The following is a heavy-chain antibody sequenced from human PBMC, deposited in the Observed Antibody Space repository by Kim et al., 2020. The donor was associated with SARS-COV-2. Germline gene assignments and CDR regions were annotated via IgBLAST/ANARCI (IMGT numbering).Heavy chain of an antibody. CDR3: SGHGGYSV. J-gene: IGHJ4*02. Sequence: GGSLRLSCAASGFTLTNHAMTWVRQAPGKGLEWVADIRSNDATYYADSAKGRFAISRDNSRNSVELQMNSLTADDTAVYYCSGHGGYSVWGQGALVTVSS. D-gene: IGHD2-21*02. CDR2: IRSNDAT. V-gene: IGHV3-23*01. CDR1: GFTLTNHA.